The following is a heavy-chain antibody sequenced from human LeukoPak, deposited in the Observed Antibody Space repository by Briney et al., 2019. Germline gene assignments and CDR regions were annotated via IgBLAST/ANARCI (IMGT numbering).Heavy chain of an antibody. CDR2: IYSGGST. D-gene: IGHD3-22*01. J-gene: IGHJ3*02. CDR3: ASRIVVVSHGAFDI. Sequence: GGSLRLSCAASGFTVSSNYMSWVRQAPGKGLEWVSVIYSGGSTYYADSVKGRSTISRDNSKNTLYLQMNSLRAEDTAVYYCASRIVVVSHGAFDIWGQGTMVTVSS. CDR1: GFTVSSNY. V-gene: IGHV3-53*01.